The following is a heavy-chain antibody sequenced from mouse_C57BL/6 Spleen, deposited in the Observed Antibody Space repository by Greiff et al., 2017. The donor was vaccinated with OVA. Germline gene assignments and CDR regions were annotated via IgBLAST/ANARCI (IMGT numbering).Heavy chain of an antibody. J-gene: IGHJ2*01. Sequence: QVQLQQSGPELVKPGASVKISCKASGYAFSSSWMNWVKQRPGKGLEWIGRIYPGDGDTNYNGTFKGKATLTADKSSSTAYMQLSSLTSEDSAVYFCAGDGYGAFDYWGQGTTLTVSS. D-gene: IGHD2-2*01. CDR1: GYAFSSSW. CDR3: AGDGYGAFDY. CDR2: IYPGDGDT. V-gene: IGHV1-82*01.